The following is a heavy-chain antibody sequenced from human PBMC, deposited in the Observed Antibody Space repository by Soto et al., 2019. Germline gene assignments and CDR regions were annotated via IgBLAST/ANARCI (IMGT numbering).Heavy chain of an antibody. J-gene: IGHJ4*02. V-gene: IGHV3-23*01. D-gene: IGHD3-9*01. Sequence: GSLWLSCAASGFTLWRYSMSWGRQAPGKGLEWVSAISGSGGSTYYADSVKGRFTISRDNSKNTLYLQMNSLRAEDTAVYHCAKDGGDVLTGYYPDYWDQGTLVTVSS. CDR3: AKDGGDVLTGYYPDY. CDR1: GFTLWRYS. CDR2: ISGSGGST.